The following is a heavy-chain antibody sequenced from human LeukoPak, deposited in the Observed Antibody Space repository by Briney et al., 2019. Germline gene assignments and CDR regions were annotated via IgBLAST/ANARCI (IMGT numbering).Heavy chain of an antibody. D-gene: IGHD2/OR15-2a*01. CDR2: IDSGSSFK. CDR1: EFAFSSYS. CDR3: ARNLLSWVNGMDV. V-gene: IGHV3-48*02. Sequence: GGSLRLSCAASEFAFSSYSMNWVRQAPGKGLEWVSYIDSGSSFKYYADSVKGRFTISRDNAKNSLYLQMNSLRDEDTAVYYCARNLLSWVNGMDVWGQGTMVTVSS. J-gene: IGHJ6*02.